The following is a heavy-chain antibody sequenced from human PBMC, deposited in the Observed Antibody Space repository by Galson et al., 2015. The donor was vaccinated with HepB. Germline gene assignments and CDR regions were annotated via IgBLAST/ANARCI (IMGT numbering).Heavy chain of an antibody. D-gene: IGHD5-12*01. CDR1: GGSISSYY. CDR2: IYYSGST. J-gene: IGHJ5*02. CDR3: ARQVSGYDNLNWFDP. V-gene: IGHV4-59*01. Sequence: ETLSLTCTVSGGSISSYYWSWIRQPPGKGLEWIGYIYYSGSTNYNPSLKSQVTISVDTSKNQFSLRLTSVTAADTAVYYCARQVSGYDNLNWFDPWGQGTLVTVSS.